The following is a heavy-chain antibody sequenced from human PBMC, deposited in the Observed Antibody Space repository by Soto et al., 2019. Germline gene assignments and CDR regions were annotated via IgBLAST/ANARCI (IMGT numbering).Heavy chain of an antibody. J-gene: IGHJ4*02. CDR2: IYYSGST. D-gene: IGHD6-19*01. V-gene: IGHV4-59*08. Sequence: PSETLSLTCTVSGGSISSYYGSWIRQPPGKGLEWIGYIYYSGSTNYNPSLKSRVTISVDTSKNQFSLKLSSVTAADTAVYYCARQVGGWAPWYFDYWGQGTLVTVSS. CDR1: GGSISSYY. CDR3: ARQVGGWAPWYFDY.